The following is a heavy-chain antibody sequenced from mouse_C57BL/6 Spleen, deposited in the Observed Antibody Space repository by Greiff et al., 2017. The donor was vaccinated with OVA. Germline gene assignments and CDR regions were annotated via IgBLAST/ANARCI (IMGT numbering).Heavy chain of an antibody. J-gene: IGHJ4*01. CDR3: ARHEGTNAMDY. CDR1: GYTFTSYW. CDR2: IDPSDSET. V-gene: IGHV1-52*01. Sequence: QVHVKQSGAELVRPGSSVKLSCKASGYTFTSYWMHWVKQRPIQGLEWIGNIDPSDSETHYNQKFKDKATLTVDKSSSTVYMELSRLTSEDSAVYFCARHEGTNAMDYWGQGTSVTVSS.